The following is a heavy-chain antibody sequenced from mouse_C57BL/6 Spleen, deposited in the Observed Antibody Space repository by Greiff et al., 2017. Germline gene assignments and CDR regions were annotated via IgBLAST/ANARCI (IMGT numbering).Heavy chain of an antibody. CDR1: GFSFNTYA. Sequence: EVMLVESGGGLVQPKGSLKLSCAASGFSFNTYAMNWVRQAPGKGLEWVARIRSKSNNYATYYADSVKDRFTISRDDSESMLYLQMNNLKTEDTAMYYCVRQYDYDGREYYFDYWGQGTTLTVSS. CDR2: IRSKSNNYAT. V-gene: IGHV10-1*01. J-gene: IGHJ2*01. CDR3: VRQYDYDGREYYFDY. D-gene: IGHD2-4*01.